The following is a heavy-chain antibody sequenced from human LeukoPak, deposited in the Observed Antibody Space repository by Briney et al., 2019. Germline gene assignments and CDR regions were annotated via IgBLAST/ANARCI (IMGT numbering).Heavy chain of an antibody. V-gene: IGHV1-69*04. J-gene: IGHJ4*02. CDR2: IIPIVDLV. D-gene: IGHD3-10*01. CDR1: ETFSSHA. CDR3: ARAEEDRSGSFCGGY. Sequence: GASVKVSCKASETFSSHAITWVRQAPGQGLEWMGRIIPIVDLVNSAQKFQGRVTFSADKSTTTAYMELSSLRSEDTAVCYCARAEEDRSGSFCGGYWGQGTLVTVSS.